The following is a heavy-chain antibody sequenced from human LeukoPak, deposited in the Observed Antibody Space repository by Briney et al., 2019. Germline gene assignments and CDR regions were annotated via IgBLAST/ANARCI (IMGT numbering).Heavy chain of an antibody. Sequence: SETLSLTCTVSGGSVSTSSYYWGWIRQPPGRGLEWIGSIYYSGNTYYNPSLKSRVTISVDTSKNQFSLKLSSVTAADTAVYYCARNQRDYLFDYWGRGTLVTVSS. CDR3: ARNQRDYLFDY. J-gene: IGHJ4*02. D-gene: IGHD4-17*01. V-gene: IGHV4-39*01. CDR2: IYYSGNT. CDR1: GGSVSTSSYY.